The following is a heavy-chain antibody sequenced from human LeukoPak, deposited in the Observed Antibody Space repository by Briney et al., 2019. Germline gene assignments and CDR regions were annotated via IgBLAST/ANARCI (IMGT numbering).Heavy chain of an antibody. Sequence: PGGSLRLSCAASGFTFSSYWMSWVREAPGKGLEWVSAISGSGGSTYYADSVKGRFTISRDNSKNTLYLQMNSLRAEDTAVYYCAKAPRARLLLSSFDYWGQGTLVTVSS. CDR2: ISGSGGST. D-gene: IGHD2-15*01. V-gene: IGHV3-23*01. J-gene: IGHJ4*02. CDR1: GFTFSSYW. CDR3: AKAPRARLLLSSFDY.